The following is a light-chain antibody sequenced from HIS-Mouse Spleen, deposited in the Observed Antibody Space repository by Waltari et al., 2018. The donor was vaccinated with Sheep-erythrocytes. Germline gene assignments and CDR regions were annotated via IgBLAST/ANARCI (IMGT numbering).Light chain of an antibody. V-gene: IGLV2-23*01. CDR3: CSYAGSSTWV. J-gene: IGLJ3*02. CDR1: SSDFGSYNL. CDR2: EAS. Sequence: QSALTQPASVSGSPGQSITISRTGTSSDFGSYNLVPLYQQHPGKAPKLMIYEASKRPSGVSHRFAGSKSGNTASLTISGLQAEDEADDYCCSYAGSSTWVFGGGTKLTVL.